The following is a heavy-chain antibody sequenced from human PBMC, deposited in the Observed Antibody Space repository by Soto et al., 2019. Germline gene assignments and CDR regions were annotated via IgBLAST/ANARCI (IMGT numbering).Heavy chain of an antibody. Sequence: EGSLRLSCAASRFTFSNAWMSWVRQAPGKGLEWVGRIKTKTDGGTADYAAPVKGRFTISRDDSKNTLYLQMSSLKTEDTAVYYCTTGYSSISWGQGTLVTVSS. D-gene: IGHD6-13*01. J-gene: IGHJ5*02. CDR3: TTGYSSIS. CDR1: RFTFSNAW. V-gene: IGHV3-15*01. CDR2: IKTKTDGGTA.